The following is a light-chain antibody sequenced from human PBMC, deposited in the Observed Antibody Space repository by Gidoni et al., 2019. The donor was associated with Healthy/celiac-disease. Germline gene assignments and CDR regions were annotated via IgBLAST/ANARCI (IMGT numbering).Light chain of an antibody. CDR1: DSMASY. Sequence: DIHLTQSPSSLSASIGDRVTITCRASDSMASYINWYQQLPGKAPSLLIYTASNLERGVPSRFSGSGSGAEFTLTITDLQAEDFAPYYCQQTYSMPWTFGHGTYV. CDR3: QQTYSMPWT. J-gene: IGKJ1*01. CDR2: TAS. V-gene: IGKV1-39*01.